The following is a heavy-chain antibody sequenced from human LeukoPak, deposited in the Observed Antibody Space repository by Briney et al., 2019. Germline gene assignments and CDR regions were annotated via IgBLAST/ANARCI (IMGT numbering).Heavy chain of an antibody. CDR1: GFTFSSYA. V-gene: IGHV3-23*01. J-gene: IGHJ4*02. Sequence: GGPLRLSCAASGFTFSSYAMSWVRQAPGKGLEWVSAISGSGGSTYYADSVKGRFTISRDNSKNTLYLQMNSLRAEDTAVYYCAKVYCSSTSCYGVRGGYYFDYWGQGTLVTVSS. CDR3: AKVYCSSTSCYGVRGGYYFDY. D-gene: IGHD2-2*01. CDR2: ISGSGGST.